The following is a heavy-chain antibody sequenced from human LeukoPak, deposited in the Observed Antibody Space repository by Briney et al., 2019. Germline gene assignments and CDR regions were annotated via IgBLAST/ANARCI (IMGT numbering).Heavy chain of an antibody. CDR2: ISGSGGRT. CDR3: AKAPHYDILTGYYPHYYYYYYMDV. Sequence: HPGGSLRLSCAASGFTFSIYAMRWLRQAPGKGLEWVSAISGSGGRTYYADSVKGRFTISRDNSKNTLYLQMNSLRAEDTAVYYCAKAPHYDILTGYYPHYYYYYYMDVWGKGTTVTVSS. D-gene: IGHD3-9*01. J-gene: IGHJ6*03. CDR1: GFTFSIYA. V-gene: IGHV3-23*01.